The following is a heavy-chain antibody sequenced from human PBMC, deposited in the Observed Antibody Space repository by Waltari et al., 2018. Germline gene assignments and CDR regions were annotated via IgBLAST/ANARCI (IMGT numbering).Heavy chain of an antibody. J-gene: IGHJ4*02. V-gene: IGHV3-73*01. CDR3: IRPFELGID. D-gene: IGHD7-27*01. CDR2: IRSRTKGAAT. Sequence: EVQLVESGGALVQPGGSLKLSCATSGLIFSDFAIHWVRQASGKGPEWVGRIRSRTKGAATAYSPSGEGRFTISRDDSKNAVYLQMNSLNTDDTAVYYCIRPFELGIDWGQGTLVTVSS. CDR1: GLIFSDFA.